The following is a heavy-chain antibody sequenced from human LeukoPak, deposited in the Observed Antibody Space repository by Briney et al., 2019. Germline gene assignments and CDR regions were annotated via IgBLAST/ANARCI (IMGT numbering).Heavy chain of an antibody. CDR3: AKEGDPNYYYYYGLDV. CDR1: GISFSNYP. V-gene: IGHV3-23*01. Sequence: PGGSLRLFCAASGISFSNYPMTWVRQAPGKGLEWVSAITGSGGSSYYADSVRGRFTISRDNSKNRLYLQMNSLIAEDTAVYYCAKEGDPNYYYYYGLDVWGQGTTVTVSS. J-gene: IGHJ6*02. D-gene: IGHD2-21*02. CDR2: ITGSGGSS.